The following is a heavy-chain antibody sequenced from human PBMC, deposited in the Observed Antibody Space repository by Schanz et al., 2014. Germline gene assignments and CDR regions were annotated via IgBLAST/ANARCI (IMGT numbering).Heavy chain of an antibody. D-gene: IGHD1-20*01. Sequence: VQLVDSGGGLVKPGGSLRLSCAASGFTFSDYYMSWIRQAPGKGLEWVSAISGSGGSTYYADSVKGRFTISRDNSKNTLYLQMNSLRAEDTAVYYCANNWNLDYWGQGTLVTVSS. J-gene: IGHJ4*02. V-gene: IGHV3-23*04. CDR2: ISGSGGST. CDR3: ANNWNLDY. CDR1: GFTFSDYY.